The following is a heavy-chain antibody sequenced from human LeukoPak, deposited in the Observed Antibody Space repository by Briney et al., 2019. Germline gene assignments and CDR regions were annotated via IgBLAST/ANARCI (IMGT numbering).Heavy chain of an antibody. CDR2: IYTSGKV. D-gene: IGHD4-17*01. CDR1: GVSISSFY. J-gene: IGHJ5*02. V-gene: IGHV4-4*07. Sequence: AETLSLTCNVSGVSISSFYWSWIRQPAGKGLEWVGRIYTSGKVNYNPSLKSRLTRSVDTSTNQFSLKLSSVTAADTALYYCARVGLYGEYTSWGQGTLVTVSS. CDR3: ARVGLYGEYTS.